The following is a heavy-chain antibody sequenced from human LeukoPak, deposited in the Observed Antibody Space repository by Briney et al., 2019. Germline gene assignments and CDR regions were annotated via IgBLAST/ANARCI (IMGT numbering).Heavy chain of an antibody. J-gene: IGHJ4*02. D-gene: IGHD5-18*01. CDR1: RFTFGHYG. V-gene: IGHV3-30*02. CDR3: AKDTALGYCDY. CDR2: INFDGSNK. Sequence: AGTLRLSCAASRFTFGHYGMHWVRQAPGKGLGWVAFINFDGSNKYYADSVKGRFSISRDNSKNTLYLQMNSLRPDDTAVYCCAKDTALGYCDYWGQGTLVTVSS.